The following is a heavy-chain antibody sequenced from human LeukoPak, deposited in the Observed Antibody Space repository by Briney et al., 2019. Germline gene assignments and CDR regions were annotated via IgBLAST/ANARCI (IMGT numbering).Heavy chain of an antibody. V-gene: IGHV3-53*01. CDR3: ARGRLGYCRSTSCSPYFDY. D-gene: IGHD2-2*01. CDR1: GFTVSSNY. CDR2: IYSGGST. J-gene: IGHJ4*02. Sequence: GGSLRLSCAASGFTVSSNYMSWVRQAPGKGLEWVSVIYSGGSTYYADSVKGRFTISRDNSKNTLYLQMNSLRAEDTAVYYCARGRLGYCRSTSCSPYFDYWGQGTLVTVSS.